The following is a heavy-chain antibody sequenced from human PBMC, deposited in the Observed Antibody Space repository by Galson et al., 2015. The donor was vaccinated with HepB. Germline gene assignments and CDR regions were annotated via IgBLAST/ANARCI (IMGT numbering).Heavy chain of an antibody. CDR3: ARGGYCSSTSCYARFLDYYGMDV. J-gene: IGHJ6*02. V-gene: IGHV3-33*01. Sequence: SLRLSCAASGFTFSRYGMHWVRQAPGKGLEWVAVIWYDGSNKYYADSVKGRFTISRDNSKNTLFLQMNSLRVEDTAVYFCARGGYCSSTSCYARFLDYYGMDVWGQGTTVTVSS. CDR2: IWYDGSNK. CDR1: GFTFSRYG. D-gene: IGHD2-2*01.